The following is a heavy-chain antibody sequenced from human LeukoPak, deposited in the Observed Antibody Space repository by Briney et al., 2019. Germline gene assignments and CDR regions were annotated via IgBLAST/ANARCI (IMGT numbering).Heavy chain of an antibody. CDR2: ISTTGNT. D-gene: IGHD6-19*01. CDR3: ARMEQWLPRDAFDI. CDR1: GGSISSYY. V-gene: IGHV4-4*07. J-gene: IGHJ3*02. Sequence: PSETLSLTCTVSGGSISSYYWSWIRQPAGKGLEWIGRISTTGNTYYNPSLRSRVTMSVDTSKNQFSLKLSSVTAADTAVYYCARMEQWLPRDAFDIWGQGTMVTVSS.